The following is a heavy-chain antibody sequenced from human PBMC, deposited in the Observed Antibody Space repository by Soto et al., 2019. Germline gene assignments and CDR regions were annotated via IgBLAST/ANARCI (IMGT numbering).Heavy chain of an antibody. Sequence: ASAKVSCKASGYTFTSYGISWVRQAPGQGLEWMGWISAYNGNTNYAQKLQGRVTMTTDTSTSTAYMELRSLRSDDTAVYYCARDNSYFRRGWFDPWGQGTLVTVSS. V-gene: IGHV1-18*01. CDR2: ISAYNGNT. CDR3: ARDNSYFRRGWFDP. D-gene: IGHD2-21*01. CDR1: GYTFTSYG. J-gene: IGHJ5*02.